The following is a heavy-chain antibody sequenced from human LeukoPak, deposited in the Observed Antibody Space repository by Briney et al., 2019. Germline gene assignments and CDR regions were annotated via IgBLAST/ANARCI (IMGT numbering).Heavy chain of an antibody. Sequence: GGSLQISCNVSGYRFATYWIGWVRLMPGKGLECMGIIYPGDSDTRYSPSFQGQVTISADKSIGTAYLQWSSLRPSDTAMYYCARRAVASSVGNFWFDSWGQGTLVTVSS. D-gene: IGHD6-19*01. CDR3: ARRAVASSVGNFWFDS. CDR2: IYPGDSDT. CDR1: GYRFATYW. V-gene: IGHV5-51*01. J-gene: IGHJ5*01.